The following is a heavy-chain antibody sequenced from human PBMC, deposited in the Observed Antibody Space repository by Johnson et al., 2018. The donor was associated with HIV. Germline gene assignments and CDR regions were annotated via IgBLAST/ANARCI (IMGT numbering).Heavy chain of an antibody. V-gene: IGHV3-33*01. CDR1: GFTFSSYG. CDR2: IWYDGTNK. CDR3: ARGSYDGDAFEI. J-gene: IGHJ3*02. D-gene: IGHD1-26*01. Sequence: QVQLVESGGGLVQPGRSLRLSCAASGFTFSSYGMHWVRQAPGKGLEWVALIWYDGTNKYYADSVKGRFTISRDNSKNTLYLQMNSLRAEDTALYYCARGSYDGDAFEIWGQGTMGTVSS.